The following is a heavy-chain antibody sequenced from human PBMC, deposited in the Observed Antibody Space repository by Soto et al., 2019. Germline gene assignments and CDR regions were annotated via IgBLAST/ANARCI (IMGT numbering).Heavy chain of an antibody. CDR3: ARSQFSY. V-gene: IGHV3-30*03. Sequence: QVQLVESGGGVVQPGRSLRLSCAASGFTFSSYGMHWVRQAPGKGLEWVAVISYDGSNKYYADSVKGRFTISRDNSKNTLYLQMNRLRAEDTAVYYCARSQFSYWGQGTLVTVSS. J-gene: IGHJ4*02. CDR2: ISYDGSNK. CDR1: GFTFSSYG.